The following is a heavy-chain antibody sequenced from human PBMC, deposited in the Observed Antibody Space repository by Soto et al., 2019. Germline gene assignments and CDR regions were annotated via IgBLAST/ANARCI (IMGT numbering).Heavy chain of an antibody. D-gene: IGHD3-10*01. Sequence: QVPLQESGPGLVKPSETLSLTCTVSGGSISSYYWSWIRLPPGKGLEWIGYIYYSGSTNYNPSLKRRVTISVDTSKNPFSLKLSSVTAADTAVYYCARRYGSGLDSWGQGTLVTVSS. CDR3: ARRYGSGLDS. CDR1: GGSISSYY. J-gene: IGHJ4*02. V-gene: IGHV4-59*08. CDR2: IYYSGST.